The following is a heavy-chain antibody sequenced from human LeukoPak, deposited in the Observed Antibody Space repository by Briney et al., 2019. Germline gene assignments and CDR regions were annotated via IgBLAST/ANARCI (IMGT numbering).Heavy chain of an antibody. Sequence: GGALRLSCAASRFSFSSTSMHWVRQAPGKGGEGVAVISSTGNIKNFADSVEGRFTTSRDNSKNTLYLQMNTLRAEDTSFYYCAKDNSHWLFDYWGRGTLVTVSS. D-gene: IGHD1-1*01. CDR2: ISSTGNIK. V-gene: IGHV3-30-3*01. J-gene: IGHJ4*02. CDR3: AKDNSHWLFDY. CDR1: RFSFSSTS.